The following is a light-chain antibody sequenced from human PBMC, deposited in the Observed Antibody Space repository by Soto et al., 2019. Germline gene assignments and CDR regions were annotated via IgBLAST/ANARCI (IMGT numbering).Light chain of an antibody. J-gene: IGKJ5*01. Sequence: EILMTQSPSTLTVSPGERATLSCRASQSVSRNLAWYQQKPGQAPRLLIYGASTRATGIPARFSGSGSGTDFTLTISSLEPEDFEVYYCQQRSSWPPTFGQGTRLEIK. CDR3: QQRSSWPPT. CDR1: QSVSRN. V-gene: IGKV3-15*01. CDR2: GAS.